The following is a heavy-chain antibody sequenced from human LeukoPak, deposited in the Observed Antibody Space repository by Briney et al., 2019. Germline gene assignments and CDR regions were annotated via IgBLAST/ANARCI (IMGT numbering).Heavy chain of an antibody. Sequence: ASVKVSCKASGYTFTGYYMHWVRQAPGQGLEWMGWINPNSGGTNYAQQFQGWVTMTRDTSISTAYMELIRLRSDDTAVYYCARGWYYDILTGLSLTPKYYFDYWGQGTLVTVSS. CDR3: ARGWYYDILTGLSLTPKYYFDY. V-gene: IGHV1-2*04. J-gene: IGHJ4*02. D-gene: IGHD3-9*01. CDR1: GYTFTGYY. CDR2: INPNSGGT.